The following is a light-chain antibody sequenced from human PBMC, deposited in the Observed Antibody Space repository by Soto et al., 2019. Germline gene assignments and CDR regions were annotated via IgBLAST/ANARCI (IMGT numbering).Light chain of an antibody. CDR1: SSDIGGYNY. J-gene: IGLJ2*01. Sequence: QSALTQPASVSGSPGQSITISCIGTSSDIGGYNYVSWYQQHPGKAPKLMIYEVNNRPSGVSNRFSGSKSGNTASLTISGLQAEDEADYYCSSYTTSTTLIVFGGGTKLTVL. CDR2: EVN. CDR3: SSYTTSTTLIV. V-gene: IGLV2-14*01.